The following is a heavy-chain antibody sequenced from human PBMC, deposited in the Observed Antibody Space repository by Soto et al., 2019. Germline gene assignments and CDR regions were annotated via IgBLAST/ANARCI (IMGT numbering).Heavy chain of an antibody. D-gene: IGHD6-6*01. CDR2: IYYSGST. J-gene: IGHJ4*02. CDR3: ARSYSSWYYFDY. V-gene: IGHV4-31*03. Sequence: NPSETLSLTCTVSGGSISSGGYYWSWIRQHPGKGLEWIGYIYYSGSTYYNPSLKSRVTISVDTSKNQFSLKLSSVTAADTAVYYCARSYSSWYYFDYWGQGTLVTVSS. CDR1: GGSISSGGYY.